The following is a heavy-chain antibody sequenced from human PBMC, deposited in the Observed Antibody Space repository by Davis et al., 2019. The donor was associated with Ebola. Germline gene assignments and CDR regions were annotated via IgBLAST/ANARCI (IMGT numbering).Heavy chain of an antibody. Sequence: PGGSLRLSCAASGFTFDDYAMHWVRQAPGKGLEWVSGISWNSGSIGYADSVKGRFTISRDNAKNSLYLQMNSLRAEDTALYYCAKDIYGGATHGPDAFDIWGQGTMVTVSS. J-gene: IGHJ3*02. V-gene: IGHV3-9*01. D-gene: IGHD1-26*01. CDR3: AKDIYGGATHGPDAFDI. CDR2: ISWNSGSI. CDR1: GFTFDDYA.